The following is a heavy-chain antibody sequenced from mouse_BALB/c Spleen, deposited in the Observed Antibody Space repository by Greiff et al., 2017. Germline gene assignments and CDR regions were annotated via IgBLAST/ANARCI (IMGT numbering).Heavy chain of an antibody. CDR3: ARDGRGFAY. V-gene: IGHV5-6-3*01. CDR2: INSNGGST. J-gene: IGHJ3*01. CDR1: GFTFSSYG. Sequence: EVQGVESGGGLVQPGGSLKLSCAASGFTFSSYGMSWVRQTPDKRLELVATINSNGGSTYYPDSVKGRFTISRDNAKNTLYLQMSSLKSEDTAMYYCARDGRGFAYWGQGTLVTVSA.